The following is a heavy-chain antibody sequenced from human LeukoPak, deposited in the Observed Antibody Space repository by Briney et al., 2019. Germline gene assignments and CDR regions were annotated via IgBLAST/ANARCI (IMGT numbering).Heavy chain of an antibody. CDR2: ISYDGSNK. CDR1: GFTFSSYA. J-gene: IGHJ4*02. CDR3: ARGHIVVVNGY. Sequence: GRSLRLSCAASGFTFSSYAMHWVRQAPGKGLEWVAVISYDGSNKYYADSVKGRFTISRDNSKNTLYLQMNSLRAEDTAVYYCARGHIVVVNGYWGQGTLVTVSS. V-gene: IGHV3-30-3*01. D-gene: IGHD2-21*01.